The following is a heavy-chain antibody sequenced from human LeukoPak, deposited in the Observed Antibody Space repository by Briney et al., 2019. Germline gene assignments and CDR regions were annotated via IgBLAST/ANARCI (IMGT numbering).Heavy chain of an antibody. CDR3: ARAAMATDFDY. Sequence: ASVKVSCKASGYTFTSYYMHWVRQAPGQGLEWMGIINPSGGSTSYAQKFQGRVTMTRDTSISTAYMELSRLRSDDTAVYYCARAAMATDFDYWGQGTLVTVSS. D-gene: IGHD5-18*01. J-gene: IGHJ4*02. CDR2: INPSGGST. CDR1: GYTFTSYY. V-gene: IGHV1-46*01.